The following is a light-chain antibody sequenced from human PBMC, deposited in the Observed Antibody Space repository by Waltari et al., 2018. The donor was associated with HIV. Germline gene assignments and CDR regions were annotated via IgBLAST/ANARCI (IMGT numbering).Light chain of an antibody. CDR3: QKYNSAPYT. J-gene: IGKJ2*01. CDR1: QGISNY. Sequence: DIQMAQSPSSLSASVGDRVTITCRPSQGISNYLAWYQQKPGKVPKLLIYAASTLQSGVPSRFSGSASGTDFTLTISSLQPEDVATYYCQKYNSAPYTFGQGTKLEIK. CDR2: AAS. V-gene: IGKV1-27*01.